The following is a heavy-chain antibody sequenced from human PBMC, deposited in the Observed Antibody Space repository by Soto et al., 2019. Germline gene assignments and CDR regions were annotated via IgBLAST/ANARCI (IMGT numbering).Heavy chain of an antibody. CDR1: GFTFSSYS. J-gene: IGHJ4*02. V-gene: IGHV3-21*01. CDR2: ISSSSSYI. Sequence: PGGSLRLSCAASGFTFSSYSMNWVRQAPGKGLEWVSSISSSSSYIYYADSVKGRFTISRDNAKNSLYLQMNSLRAEDTAVYYCARDSYDYIWGSYRPHFDYWGQGTLVTVSS. CDR3: ARDSYDYIWGSYRPHFDY. D-gene: IGHD3-16*02.